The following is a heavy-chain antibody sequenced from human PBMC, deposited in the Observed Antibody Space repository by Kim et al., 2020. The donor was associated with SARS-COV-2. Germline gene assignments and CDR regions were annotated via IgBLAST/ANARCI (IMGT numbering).Heavy chain of an antibody. D-gene: IGHD2-2*01. V-gene: IGHV4-31*03. CDR3: ARRVGYCSSTSCPSYAFDI. CDR1: GGSISSGGYY. J-gene: IGHJ3*02. CDR2: IYYSGST. Sequence: SETPSLTCTVSGGSISSGGYYWSWIRQHPGKGLEWIGYIYYSGSTYYNPSLKSRVTISVDTSKNQFSLKLSSVTAADTAVYYCARRVGYCSSTSCPSYAFDIWGQGTMVTVSS.